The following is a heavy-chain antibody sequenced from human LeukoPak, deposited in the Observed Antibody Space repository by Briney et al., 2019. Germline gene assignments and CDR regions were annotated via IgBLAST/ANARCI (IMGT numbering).Heavy chain of an antibody. CDR2: ISYIGTT. V-gene: IGHV4-59*11. CDR1: DDSFSSHY. Sequence: PSETLSLTCAVSDDSFSSHYWTWIRQPPGKGLEWIGYISYIGTTNYNSSLKSRVTLSIDTSKNQFSLKLRSVTAADTAVYYCARDLVTVTKGFDIWGQGTMVSVSS. D-gene: IGHD4-17*01. J-gene: IGHJ3*02. CDR3: ARDLVTVTKGFDI.